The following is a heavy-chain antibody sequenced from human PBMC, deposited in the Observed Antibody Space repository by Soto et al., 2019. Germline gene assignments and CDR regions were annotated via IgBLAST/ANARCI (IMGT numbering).Heavy chain of an antibody. CDR2: ISGSGGST. CDR1: GFTFSSYA. D-gene: IGHD6-13*01. V-gene: IGHV3-23*01. CDR3: AKDGDSSSWPNYYYCYGMDV. Sequence: EVQLLESGGGLVQPGGSLRLSCAASGFTFSSYAMSWVRQAPGKGLEWVSAISGSGGSTYYADSVKGRFTISRDNSKNTLYLQMNSLRAEDTAVYYCAKDGDSSSWPNYYYCYGMDVWGQGTTVTVSS. J-gene: IGHJ6*02.